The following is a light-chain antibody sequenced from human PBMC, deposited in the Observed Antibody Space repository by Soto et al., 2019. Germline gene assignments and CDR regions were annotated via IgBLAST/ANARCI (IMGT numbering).Light chain of an antibody. CDR2: DVS. V-gene: IGLV2-14*01. CDR3: TSYTSSSTLV. Sequence: QSALTQPASVSGSPGQSITISCTGTSSDVGTYNYVSWYQQHAGKVPKLMIYDVSNRPSGVSARFSGSKSGNTASLTISGLPAEDEADYYCTSYTSSSTLVFGGGTKLTVL. CDR1: SSDVGTYNY. J-gene: IGLJ2*01.